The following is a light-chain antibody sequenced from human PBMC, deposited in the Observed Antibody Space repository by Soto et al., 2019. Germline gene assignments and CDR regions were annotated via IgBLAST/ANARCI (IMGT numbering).Light chain of an antibody. CDR1: SNDVGTYKS. J-gene: IGLJ1*01. Sequence: QSAPTQPASVSGSPGQSITISCTGSSNDVGTYKSVSWYQQHPGKAPKLLIYEDRNRPSGVSNRFSASKSGNTASLTLSGLQSEDEADYYCSSSVGRNTYVFGTGTKLTVL. CDR3: SSSVGRNTYV. V-gene: IGLV2-14*03. CDR2: EDR.